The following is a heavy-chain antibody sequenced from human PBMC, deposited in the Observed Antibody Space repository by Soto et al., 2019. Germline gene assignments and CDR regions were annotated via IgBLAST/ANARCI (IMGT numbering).Heavy chain of an antibody. CDR3: ATAAGIKNYFDY. D-gene: IGHD6-13*01. Sequence: ASVKVSCKVSVYTLTELSMHWVRQAPGKGLEWMGGFDPEDGETIYAQKFQGRVTMTEDTSTDTAYMELSSLRSEDTAVYYCATAAGIKNYFDYWGQGTLVTVSS. V-gene: IGHV1-24*01. J-gene: IGHJ4*02. CDR1: VYTLTELS. CDR2: FDPEDGET.